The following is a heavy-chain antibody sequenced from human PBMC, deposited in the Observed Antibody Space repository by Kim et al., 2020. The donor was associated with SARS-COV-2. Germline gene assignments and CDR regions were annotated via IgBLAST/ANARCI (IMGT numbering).Heavy chain of an antibody. V-gene: IGHV1-3*01. J-gene: IGHJ5*02. CDR3: ARGGTTVTTIRWFDP. Sequence: KFHGRVTITRDTSASTAYMELSSLRSEDTAVYYCARGGTTVTTIRWFDPWGQGTLVTVSS. D-gene: IGHD4-17*01.